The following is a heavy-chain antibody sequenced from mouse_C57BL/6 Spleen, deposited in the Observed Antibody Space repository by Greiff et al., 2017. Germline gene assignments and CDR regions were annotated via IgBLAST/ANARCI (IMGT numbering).Heavy chain of an antibody. Sequence: QVQLQQSGAELVRPGTSVKVSCKASGYAFTNYLIEWVKQRPGQGLEWIGVINPGSGGTNYNEKFKGKATLTADKSSSTAYMQLSSLTSEDSAVYFCAREGGLRLYAMDYWGQGTSVTVSS. CDR2: INPGSGGT. CDR1: GYAFTNYL. CDR3: AREGGLRLYAMDY. D-gene: IGHD1-1*01. J-gene: IGHJ4*01. V-gene: IGHV1-54*01.